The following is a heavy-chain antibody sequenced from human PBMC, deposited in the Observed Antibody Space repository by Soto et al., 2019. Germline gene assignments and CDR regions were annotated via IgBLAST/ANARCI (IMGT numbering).Heavy chain of an antibody. CDR1: GYTFTSYA. CDR3: SRDRSSKQLPINHFDY. CDR2: INAGNGNT. V-gene: IGHV1-3*01. J-gene: IGHJ4*02. D-gene: IGHD2-2*01. Sequence: QVQLVQSGAEVKKPGASVKVSCKASGYTFTSYAMHWVRQAPGQRLEWMGWINAGNGNTKYSQKFQGRVTITRDTSASTAYMELSSLRSEDTAVYYCSRDRSSKQLPINHFDYWGQGTLVTVSS.